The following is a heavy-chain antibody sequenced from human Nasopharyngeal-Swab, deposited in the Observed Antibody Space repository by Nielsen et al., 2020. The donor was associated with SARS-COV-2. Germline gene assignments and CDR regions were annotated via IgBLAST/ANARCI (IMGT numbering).Heavy chain of an antibody. CDR3: ARHGGFGKNFDY. Sequence: LSLTCTVSGGSISSSSYYWGWIRQPPGKGLEWIGSLYYTGSTYYNPSLKSRVTISVDTSKNQFSLKLSSVTATDTAVYYCARHGGFGKNFDYWGQGTLVTVSS. D-gene: IGHD3-10*01. CDR2: LYYTGST. J-gene: IGHJ4*02. CDR1: GGSISSSSYY. V-gene: IGHV4-39*01.